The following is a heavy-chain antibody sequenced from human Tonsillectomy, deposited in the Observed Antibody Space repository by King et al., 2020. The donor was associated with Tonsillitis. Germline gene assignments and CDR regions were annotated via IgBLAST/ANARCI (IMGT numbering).Heavy chain of an antibody. CDR1: GFSRSTSGMR. D-gene: IGHD3-22*01. J-gene: IGHJ4*02. CDR2: IDWDDNK. V-gene: IGHV2-70*04. CDR3: ARTTYYYDSSAYYSFDY. Sequence: TLKESGPALVKPTQTLTLTCTFSGFSRSTSGMRVSWIRQPPGKALEWLARIDWDDNKFYSTSLKTRLTISKDTSKNQVVLTMTNMDPVDTATYYCARTTYYYDSSAYYSFDYWGQGTLVTVSS.